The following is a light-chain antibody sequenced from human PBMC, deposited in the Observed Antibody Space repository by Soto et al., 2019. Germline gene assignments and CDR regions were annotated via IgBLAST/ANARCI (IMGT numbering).Light chain of an antibody. CDR1: QTIYSN. J-gene: IGKJ5*01. Sequence: EIVVTQSPGTLSLSPGGRATLSCRAGQTIYSNVAWYQQRPGQAPRLLIYRASTRATGVPARFSGSGSGTEFTLTISSLQSEDFAVYYCQQYNVWPPITFGQGTRLEIK. CDR3: QQYNVWPPIT. V-gene: IGKV3-15*01. CDR2: RAS.